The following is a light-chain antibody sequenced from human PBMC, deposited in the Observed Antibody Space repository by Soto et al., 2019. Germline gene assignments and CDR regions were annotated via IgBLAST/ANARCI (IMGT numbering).Light chain of an antibody. Sequence: EIVLTQSPDTLSLSPGERATLSCRASQSVSSSYLAWYQQKPGQPPRLLIYGAFSRAAGVPDRFSGSVSGPDFTLTISRLEPEDFAVYYCQQYDSSPRTFGQGTKVEIK. CDR1: QSVSSSY. J-gene: IGKJ1*01. CDR3: QQYDSSPRT. V-gene: IGKV3-20*01. CDR2: GAF.